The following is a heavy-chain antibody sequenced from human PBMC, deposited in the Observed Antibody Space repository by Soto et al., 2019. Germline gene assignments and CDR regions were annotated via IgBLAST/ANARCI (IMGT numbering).Heavy chain of an antibody. CDR1: GGSISSYY. CDR2: IYYSGSP. V-gene: IGHV4-59*01. D-gene: IGHD4-17*01. J-gene: IGHJ4*02. Sequence: SETLSLTCTVSGGSISSYYWSWIRQPPGKGLEWIGYIYYSGSPSYNPSLKSRVTISVDTSKNQFSLKLSSVTAADTAVYYCANYPTTVTSDYWGQGTLVTVSS. CDR3: ANYPTTVTSDY.